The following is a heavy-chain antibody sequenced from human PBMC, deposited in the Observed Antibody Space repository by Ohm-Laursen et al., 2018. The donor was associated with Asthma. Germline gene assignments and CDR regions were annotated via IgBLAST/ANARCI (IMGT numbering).Heavy chain of an antibody. CDR3: AVRTTSAGFDV. D-gene: IGHD1-1*01. Sequence: LRLSCTASGFTFSSYSMNWVRQAPGKGLEWVSYITSYSSTTYYADSVKGRFTISRDNAKNSLYLQMNSLRAQDTAVYYCAVRTTSAGFDVWGQGTTVTVSS. CDR2: ITSYSSTT. V-gene: IGHV3-48*01. CDR1: GFTFSSYS. J-gene: IGHJ6*02.